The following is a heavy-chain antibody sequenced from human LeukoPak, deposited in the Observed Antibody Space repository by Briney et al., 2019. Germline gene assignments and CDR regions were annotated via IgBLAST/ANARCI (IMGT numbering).Heavy chain of an antibody. J-gene: IGHJ5*02. CDR2: ISAYNGNT. Sequence: ASVKVSCKASGYTFTSYGISWVRQAPGQGLEWMGWISAYNGNTNYAQKLQGRVTMTTDTSTSTAYMELRSLRSDDTAVYYCARDIGCSSTSCYRGGNWFDPWGQGTLVTVSS. V-gene: IGHV1-18*01. D-gene: IGHD2-2*02. CDR1: GYTFTSYG. CDR3: ARDIGCSSTSCYRGGNWFDP.